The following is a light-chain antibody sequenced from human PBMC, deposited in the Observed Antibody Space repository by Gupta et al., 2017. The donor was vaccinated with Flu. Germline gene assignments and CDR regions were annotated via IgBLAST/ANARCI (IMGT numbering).Light chain of an antibody. CDR2: DAS. J-gene: IGKJ5*01. V-gene: IGKV1-33*01. Sequence: DIQMTQSPSSLSASVGDRVTITCQASQDISNYLNWYQQKPGKAPKLLIYDASNLETGVPSRFSGSGSGTDFTFTISSLQPEDIATYYCQQYDNLSITFGQGTXLEIK. CDR1: QDISNY. CDR3: QQYDNLSIT.